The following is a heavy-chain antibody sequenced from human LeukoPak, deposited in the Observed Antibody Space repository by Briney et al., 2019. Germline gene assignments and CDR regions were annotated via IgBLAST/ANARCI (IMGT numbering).Heavy chain of an antibody. J-gene: IGHJ4*02. CDR2: ISGSGGST. Sequence: PGASLGLSCAASGFTFSSYAMSWVRQAPGKGLEWVSGISGSGGSTYYADSAKGRFTISRDNSKNTLYLQMNSLRAEDTAVYYCARTKGAHYGDYTFDYWGQGTLVTVSS. CDR3: ARTKGAHYGDYTFDY. D-gene: IGHD4-17*01. CDR1: GFTFSSYA. V-gene: IGHV3-23*01.